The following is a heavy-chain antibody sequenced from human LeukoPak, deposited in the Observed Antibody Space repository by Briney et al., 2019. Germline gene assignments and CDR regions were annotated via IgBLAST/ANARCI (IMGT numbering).Heavy chain of an antibody. CDR1: GGSISSSSYY. D-gene: IGHD6-13*01. V-gene: IGHV4-39*07. J-gene: IGHJ4*02. CDR3: ARARGRDSRTRPFDY. Sequence: PSETLSLTCTVSGGSISSSSYYWGWIRQPPGKGLEWIGSIYYSGSTYYNPSLKSQVTISVDTSKNQFSLKLSSVTAADTAVYYCARARGRDSRTRPFDYWGQGTLVTVSS. CDR2: IYYSGST.